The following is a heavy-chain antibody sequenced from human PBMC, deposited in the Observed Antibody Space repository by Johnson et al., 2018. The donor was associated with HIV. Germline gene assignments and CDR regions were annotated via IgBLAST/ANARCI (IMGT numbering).Heavy chain of an antibody. V-gene: IGHV3-66*02. J-gene: IGHJ3*02. CDR2: IYSGGST. CDR3: ARDPAIRWSEWDSSGYYSPDAFDI. D-gene: IGHD3-22*01. Sequence: VQLVESGGGLVQPGGSLRLSCAASGFTVSSNYMSWVRQAPGKGLEWVSVIYSGGSTYYADSVKGRFTISRDNSKNTLYLQMNSLRAEETAVYYCARDPAIRWSEWDSSGYYSPDAFDIWGQGTMVTVSS. CDR1: GFTVSSNY.